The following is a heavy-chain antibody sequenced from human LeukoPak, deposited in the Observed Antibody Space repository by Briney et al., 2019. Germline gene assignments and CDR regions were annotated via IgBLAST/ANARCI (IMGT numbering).Heavy chain of an antibody. J-gene: IGHJ4*02. Sequence: GGSLRFSCAASGFTFSSYGMSWVRQAPGKGVEWLAYISSSSSTIYYADSVKGRFTISRDNAKNSLYLQLHSLRAEDTAVFYCARGGAARPDYWGQGTLVTVSS. CDR3: ARGGAARPDY. D-gene: IGHD6-25*01. CDR2: ISSSSSTI. CDR1: GFTFSSYG. V-gene: IGHV3-48*04.